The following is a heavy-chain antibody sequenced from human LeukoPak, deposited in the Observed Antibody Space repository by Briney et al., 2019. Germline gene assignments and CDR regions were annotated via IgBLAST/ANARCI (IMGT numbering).Heavy chain of an antibody. D-gene: IGHD2-15*01. CDR1: GFTFSSYG. Sequence: GRSLRLSCAASGFTFSSYGVHWVRQAPGKGLEWVAVISYDGSNKYYADSVKGRFTISRDNSKNTLYLQMNSLRAEDTAVYYCAKDRGRYCSGGSCYSLDYWGQGTLVTVSS. J-gene: IGHJ4*02. CDR3: AKDRGRYCSGGSCYSLDY. V-gene: IGHV3-30*18. CDR2: ISYDGSNK.